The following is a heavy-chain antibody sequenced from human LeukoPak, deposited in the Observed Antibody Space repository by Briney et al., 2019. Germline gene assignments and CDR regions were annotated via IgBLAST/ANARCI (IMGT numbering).Heavy chain of an antibody. V-gene: IGHV3-23*01. D-gene: IGHD3-10*01. CDR2: TSGSGGST. CDR3: AKDWGTMVRGAIAY. CDR1: GFTFSSYA. J-gene: IGHJ4*02. Sequence: GGSLRLSCAASGFTFSSYAMSWVRQAPGKGLEWVSATSGSGGSTYYADSVKGRFTISRDNSKNTLYLQMNSLRAEDTAVYYCAKDWGTMVRGAIAYWGQGTLVTVSS.